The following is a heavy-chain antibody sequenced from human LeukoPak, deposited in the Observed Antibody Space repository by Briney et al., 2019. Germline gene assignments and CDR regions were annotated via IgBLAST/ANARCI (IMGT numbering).Heavy chain of an antibody. CDR3: ARRRPRRSGSPENAFDI. CDR2: IYYSGST. Sequence: SETLSLTCTVSGGSISSYYWSWIRQPPGKGLEWIGYIYYSGSTNYNPSLKSRVTISVDTSKNQFSLKLSSVTAADTAVYYCARRRPRRSGSPENAFDIWGQGTMVTVSS. CDR1: GGSISSYY. D-gene: IGHD1-26*01. V-gene: IGHV4-59*08. J-gene: IGHJ3*02.